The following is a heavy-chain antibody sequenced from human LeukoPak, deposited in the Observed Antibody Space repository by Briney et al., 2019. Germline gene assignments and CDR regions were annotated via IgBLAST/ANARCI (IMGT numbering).Heavy chain of an antibody. Sequence: SETLSLTCAVSGVSFNDYYWSWVRQTPGRGLEWIGEINHSGYTNDSPSLKSRVTLSIDTSRNQFSLNLRSVTVADTGIYYCARMTTGHDYWGQGTLVTVSS. V-gene: IGHV4-34*01. CDR3: ARMTTGHDY. CDR2: INHSGYT. CDR1: GVSFNDYY. D-gene: IGHD4-17*01. J-gene: IGHJ4*02.